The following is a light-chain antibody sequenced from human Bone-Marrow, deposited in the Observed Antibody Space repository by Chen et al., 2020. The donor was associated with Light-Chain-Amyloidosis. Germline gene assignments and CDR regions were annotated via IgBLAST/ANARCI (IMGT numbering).Light chain of an antibody. Sequence: DIVMTQSPDSLAVSLGERANINCKSSQCVLYSSNNKNYLVWYQQKSGQPPKVLIYWASTRESGVPDRFSGSGSGTDFTLSIDSLQAEDVAVYYCQQYYSYPLTFGGGIKVEIK. CDR3: QQYYSYPLT. V-gene: IGKV4-1*01. CDR1: QCVLYSSNNKNY. J-gene: IGKJ4*01. CDR2: WAS.